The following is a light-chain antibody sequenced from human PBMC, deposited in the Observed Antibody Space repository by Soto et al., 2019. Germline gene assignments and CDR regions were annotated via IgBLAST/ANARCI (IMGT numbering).Light chain of an antibody. V-gene: IGKV1-33*01. CDR3: LQYDNLPYT. Sequence: DVQMPQSPSSLSASVGDRVTITCQARQDISNYLNWYQQKPGKAPKLLIYDASNLETGVPSRFSGSGSGTDFTFTISSLQPEDIATYYCLQYDNLPYTFGQGTKLDIK. J-gene: IGKJ2*01. CDR1: QDISNY. CDR2: DAS.